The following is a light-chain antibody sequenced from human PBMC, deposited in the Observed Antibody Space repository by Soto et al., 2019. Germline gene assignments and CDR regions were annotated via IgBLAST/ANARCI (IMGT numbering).Light chain of an antibody. CDR2: AAS. V-gene: IGKV3-20*01. CDR1: QSVNSNY. CDR3: QHYDSSPPYG. J-gene: IGKJ2*03. Sequence: EIVLTQSPGTLSLSPGERATLSCRASQSVNSNYLAWYQQKPGQAPRLLIYAASSRATGISDWFSGSGSGADFTITITSLEPEYFVVYYCQHYDSSPPYGFGQGTKLEIK.